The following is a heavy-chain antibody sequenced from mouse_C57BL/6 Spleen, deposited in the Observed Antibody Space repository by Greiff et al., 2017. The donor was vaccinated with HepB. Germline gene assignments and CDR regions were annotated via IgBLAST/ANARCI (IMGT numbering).Heavy chain of an antibody. CDR3: ARGGHSWFAY. Sequence: VKLQQPGAELVRPGTSVKLSCKASGYTFTSYWMHWVKQRPGQGLEWIGVIDPSDSYTNYNQKFKGKATLTVDTSSSTAYMQLSSLTSEDSAVYYCARGGHSWFAYWGQGTLVTVSA. CDR2: IDPSDSYT. CDR1: GYTFTSYW. D-gene: IGHD1-2*01. J-gene: IGHJ3*01. V-gene: IGHV1-59*01.